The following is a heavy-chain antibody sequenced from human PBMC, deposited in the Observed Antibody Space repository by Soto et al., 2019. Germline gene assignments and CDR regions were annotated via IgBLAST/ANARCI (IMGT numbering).Heavy chain of an antibody. Sequence: QLQLQESGPGLVKPSETLSLTCIVSGGSFSSSGYYWGWIRQPPGKGLEWIGSIYYSGSTYYNPSLKSRVTVSVDTSKNRFSLDLSSVTAADTAVYYCARHGGRSGTWPNFHFDYWGQGTLVTVSS. J-gene: IGHJ4*02. D-gene: IGHD3-10*01. V-gene: IGHV4-39*01. CDR3: ARHGGRSGTWPNFHFDY. CDR1: GGSFSSSGYY. CDR2: IYYSGST.